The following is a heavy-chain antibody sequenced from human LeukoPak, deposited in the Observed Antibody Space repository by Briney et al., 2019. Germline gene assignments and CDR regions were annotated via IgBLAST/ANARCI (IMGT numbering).Heavy chain of an antibody. Sequence: GASVKVSCKASGYTFTSYGISWGRQAPGQGLEWMGWINTYNGNTNYAQKLQGRVTMTTDRSTSTAYMELRSMRSDDTAVYYCARSLRFLEWPHPHNWFDPWGQGTLVTVSS. D-gene: IGHD3-3*01. J-gene: IGHJ5*02. CDR2: INTYNGNT. CDR3: ARSLRFLEWPHPHNWFDP. CDR1: GYTFTSYG. V-gene: IGHV1-18*01.